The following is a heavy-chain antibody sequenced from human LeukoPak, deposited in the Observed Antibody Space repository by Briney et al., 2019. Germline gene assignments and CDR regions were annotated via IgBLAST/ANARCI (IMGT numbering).Heavy chain of an antibody. V-gene: IGHV1-69*05. CDR3: ARDTSDTAMGH. CDR1: GGTFSSYA. J-gene: IGHJ4*02. Sequence: SVKVSCKASGGTFSSYAISRVRQAPGQGLEWMGRIIPIFGTANYAQKFQGRVTITTDESTSTAYMELSSLRSEDTAVYYCARDTSDTAMGHWGQGTLVTVSS. CDR2: IIPIFGTA. D-gene: IGHD5-18*01.